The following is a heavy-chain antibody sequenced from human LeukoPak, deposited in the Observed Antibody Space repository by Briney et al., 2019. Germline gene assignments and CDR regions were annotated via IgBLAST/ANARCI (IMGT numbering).Heavy chain of an antibody. CDR2: IYHSGST. CDR3: ARASEVVVITSGAFDI. CDR1: GYSISSGYY. D-gene: IGHD3-22*01. J-gene: IGHJ3*02. V-gene: IGHV4-38-2*02. Sequence: PSETLSLTCTVSGYSISSGYYWGWIRQPPGKGLEWIGSIYHSGSTYYNPSLKSRVTISVDTSKNRFSLKLSSVTAADTAVYYCARASEVVVITSGAFDIWGQGTMVTVSS.